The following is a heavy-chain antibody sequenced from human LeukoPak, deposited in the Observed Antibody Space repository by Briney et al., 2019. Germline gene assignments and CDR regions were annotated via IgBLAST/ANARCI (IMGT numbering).Heavy chain of an antibody. V-gene: IGHV3-7*01. J-gene: IGHJ4*02. Sequence: GGSLRLSCAASGFTFSSYWVTWVRQAPGKGLEWVATIKEDGSDKYYVDSVKGRFTISRDNAKNSLHLQMNSLRAEDTATYYCARDTYRFDDYWGQGTLVTVSS. CDR1: GFTFSSYW. D-gene: IGHD2-2*01. CDR2: IKEDGSDK. CDR3: ARDTYRFDDY.